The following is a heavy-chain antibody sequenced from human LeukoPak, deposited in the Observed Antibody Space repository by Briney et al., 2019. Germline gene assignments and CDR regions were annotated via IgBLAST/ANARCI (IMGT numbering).Heavy chain of an antibody. CDR1: GGSFSGYY. CDR3: ARGPVGSTRGLIDY. Sequence: SESLSLTCAVYGGSFSGYYWSWIRQPPGKGLEWIGEINHSGSTNYIPSLKSRVIISVDTSKNQFSLRLSSVTAADTAVYYCARGPVGSTRGLIDYWGQGTLVTVSS. V-gene: IGHV4-34*01. D-gene: IGHD1-26*01. CDR2: INHSGST. J-gene: IGHJ4*02.